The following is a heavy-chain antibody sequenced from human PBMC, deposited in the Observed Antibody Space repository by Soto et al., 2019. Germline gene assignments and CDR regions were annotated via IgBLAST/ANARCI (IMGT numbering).Heavy chain of an antibody. CDR1: EDTFSNYD. V-gene: IGHV1-8*02. J-gene: IGHJ4*02. CDR3: AREFRRVVY. CDR2: LRPNSGNT. Sequence: QVQLVPSGAAVKKPGATLEVSCKASEDTFSNYDINWVRQSTGHGPEWMGYLRPNSGNTGYAQKFQDRVTMTWDSSKTTAAIELSSLRSEDTAVYYCAREFRRVVYWGQGTLVTASS.